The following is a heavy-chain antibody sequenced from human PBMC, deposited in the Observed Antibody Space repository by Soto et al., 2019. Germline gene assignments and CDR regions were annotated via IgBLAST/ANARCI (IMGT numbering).Heavy chain of an antibody. CDR3: VRRVSGNYDY. Sequence: EVQLAESGGGMVQPGGSLRLSCVASGFTFSSYNRHGVRQAPGKGLEYVSSISSNGGTTYYGNSVKGRFTISRDNSKNTLYLQMGSLRAEDMAVYYCVRRVSGNYDYWGQGTLVTVSS. CDR2: ISSNGGTT. CDR1: GFTFSSYN. V-gene: IGHV3-64*01. J-gene: IGHJ4*02. D-gene: IGHD1-7*01.